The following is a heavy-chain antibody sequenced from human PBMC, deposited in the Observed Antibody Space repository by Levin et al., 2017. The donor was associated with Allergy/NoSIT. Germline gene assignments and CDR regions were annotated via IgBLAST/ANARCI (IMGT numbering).Heavy chain of an antibody. Sequence: GGSLRLSCKGSGYSFTSYWIGWVRQMPGKGLEWMGIIYPGDSDTRYSPSFQGQVTISADKSISTAYLQWSSLKASDTAMYYCARGGMATILSRYYYGMDVWGQGTTVTVSS. CDR1: GYSFTSYW. CDR3: ARGGMATILSRYYYGMDV. CDR2: IYPGDSDT. J-gene: IGHJ6*02. D-gene: IGHD5-24*01. V-gene: IGHV5-51*01.